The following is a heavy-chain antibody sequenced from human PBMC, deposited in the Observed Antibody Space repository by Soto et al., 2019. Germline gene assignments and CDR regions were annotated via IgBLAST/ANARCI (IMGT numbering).Heavy chain of an antibody. D-gene: IGHD3-10*01. V-gene: IGHV1-24*01. Sequence: ASVKVSCKVSGYTLTELSMHWVRQAPGKGLEWMGGFDPEDGETIYAQKFQGRVTMTEDTSTDTASMELSSLRSEDTAVYYCATEGGVTMVRGVIINIDYYYGMDVWGQGTTVTVSS. CDR3: ATEGGVTMVRGVIINIDYYYGMDV. J-gene: IGHJ6*02. CDR2: FDPEDGET. CDR1: GYTLTELS.